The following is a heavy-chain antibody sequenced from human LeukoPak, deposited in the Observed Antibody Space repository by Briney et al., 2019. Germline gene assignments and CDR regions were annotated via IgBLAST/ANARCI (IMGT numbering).Heavy chain of an antibody. J-gene: IGHJ3*02. CDR3: VWGTDAFDI. CDR1: GFTFSSCW. V-gene: IGHV3-74*01. CDR2: INSDGSST. Sequence: PGGSLRLSCAASGFTFSSCWMHWVRQAPGKGLVWVSRINSDGSSTSYADSVKGRFTISRDNSKNTLYLQMNSLRAEDTAVYYCVWGTDAFDIWGQGTMVTVSS. D-gene: IGHD1-14*01.